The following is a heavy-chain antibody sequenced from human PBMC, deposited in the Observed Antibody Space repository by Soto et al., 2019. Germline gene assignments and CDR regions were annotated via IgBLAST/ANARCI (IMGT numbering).Heavy chain of an antibody. Sequence: ASVKVSCKASGYTFTGYYMHWVRQAPGQGLEWMGWINPNSGGTNYAQKFQGWVTMTRDTSISTAYMELSRLRSDDTAVYYCARAEKYSGYDYCLDYWGQGTLVTVSS. J-gene: IGHJ4*02. D-gene: IGHD5-12*01. CDR1: GYTFTGYY. CDR2: INPNSGGT. V-gene: IGHV1-2*04. CDR3: ARAEKYSGYDYCLDY.